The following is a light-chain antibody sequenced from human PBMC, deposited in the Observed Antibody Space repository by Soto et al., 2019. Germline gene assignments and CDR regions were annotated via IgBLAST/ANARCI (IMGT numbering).Light chain of an antibody. Sequence: QSVLTQPPSVAGAPGQRGTISCTGSSSNIGAGYDLHWYQQLPGTAPKLLIYGNSNRPSGVPDRFSGSKSGTSASLAITGFQAEDEADYYCQYYDSSLSVVFGGGTKLTVL. CDR3: QYYDSSLSVV. CDR1: SSNIGAGYD. V-gene: IGLV1-40*01. J-gene: IGLJ2*01. CDR2: GNS.